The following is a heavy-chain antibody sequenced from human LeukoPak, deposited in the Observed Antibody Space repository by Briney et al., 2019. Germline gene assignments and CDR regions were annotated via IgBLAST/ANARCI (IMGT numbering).Heavy chain of an antibody. Sequence: SETLSLTCSVSGVSIRRSSFYWGWIPQPPGKGLQWIGSIYYSGSTYYRPSLKSRVTMYVDTSKNQFSLRVSSVTAADTAVYYCARGLRWDLTISGTSTFDYWGQGSLVTVSS. CDR2: IYYSGST. CDR3: ARGLRWDLTISGTSTFDY. D-gene: IGHD1-26*01. J-gene: IGHJ4*02. CDR1: GVSIRRSSFY. V-gene: IGHV4-39*01.